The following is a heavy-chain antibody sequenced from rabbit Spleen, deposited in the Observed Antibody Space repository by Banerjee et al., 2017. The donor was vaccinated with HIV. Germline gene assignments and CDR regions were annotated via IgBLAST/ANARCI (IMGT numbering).Heavy chain of an antibody. Sequence: QSLEESGGDLVKPGASLTLTCTASGFSFNNNDYMSWVRQAPGKGLEWIGYIDPIFGSTYYASWVNGRFTISSHNAQNTLYLQLNSLTAADTATYFCATGSYYDDHLFYGMDLWGPGTLVTVS. D-gene: IGHD8-1*01. J-gene: IGHJ6*01. CDR2: IDPIFGST. CDR1: GFSFNNNDY. CDR3: ATGSYYDDHLFYGMDL. V-gene: IGHV1S40*01.